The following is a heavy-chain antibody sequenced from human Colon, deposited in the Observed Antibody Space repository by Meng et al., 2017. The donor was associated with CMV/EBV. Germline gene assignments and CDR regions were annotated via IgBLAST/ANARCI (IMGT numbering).Heavy chain of an antibody. CDR3: ARATKSSCWEVLDY. J-gene: IGHJ4*01. CDR1: GESFSGYD. V-gene: IGHV4-34*01. CDR2: SYYTGRT. Sequence: VQLQTLVAGLLSASETLSLTCAVYGESFSGYDWTWIRQPPGRGLEWIGESYYTGRTNYSPSLKSRVTISLDTSKNQFSLKLNSVTAADTAVYYCARATKSSCWEVLDYWGHGTLVTVSS. D-gene: IGHD2-2*01.